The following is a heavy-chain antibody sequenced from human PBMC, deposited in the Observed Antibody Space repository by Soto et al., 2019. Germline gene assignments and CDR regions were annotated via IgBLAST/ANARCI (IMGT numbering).Heavy chain of an antibody. J-gene: IGHJ4*02. V-gene: IGHV3-74*01. CDR2: INSDGSST. CDR3: ARMPWLRGAPQYYFDY. Sequence: PGGSLRLSCAASGFTFSSYWMHWVRQAPGKGLVWVSRINSDGSSTSYADSVKGRFTISRDNAKNTLYLQMNSLRAEDTAVYYCARMPWLRGAPQYYFDYWGQGTLVTVSS. D-gene: IGHD5-12*01. CDR1: GFTFSSYW.